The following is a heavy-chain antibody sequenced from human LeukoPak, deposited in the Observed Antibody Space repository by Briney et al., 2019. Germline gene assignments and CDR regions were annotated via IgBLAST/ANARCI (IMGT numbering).Heavy chain of an antibody. J-gene: IGHJ5*02. CDR3: ARGLELGVYNWFDP. V-gene: IGHV1-69*01. CDR2: IIPIFGTA. D-gene: IGHD3-10*01. Sequence: SVKVSCKASGGTFSSYAISWVRQAPGQGLEFMGGIIPIFGTANYAQKFQGRVTITADESTSTAYMELSSLRSEDTAVYYCARGLELGVYNWFDPWGQGTLVTVSS. CDR1: GGTFSSYA.